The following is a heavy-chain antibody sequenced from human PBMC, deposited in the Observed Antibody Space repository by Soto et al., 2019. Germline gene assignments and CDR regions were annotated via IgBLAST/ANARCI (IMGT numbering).Heavy chain of an antibody. V-gene: IGHV3-23*01. CDR2: ISGSGGNT. CDR1: GFTFSSYA. Sequence: EVQLLESGGGLVQPGGSLRLSCAPSGFTFSSYAMSWVRQAPGKGLEWVSTISGSGGNTYSADSVKGRFTVSRDNFKNTLYLQMNSLRAEDTVVYFCAKGATVDSAYVPLWYYGVDVWGQGTTVTVSS. D-gene: IGHD5-12*01. CDR3: AKGATVDSAYVPLWYYGVDV. J-gene: IGHJ6*02.